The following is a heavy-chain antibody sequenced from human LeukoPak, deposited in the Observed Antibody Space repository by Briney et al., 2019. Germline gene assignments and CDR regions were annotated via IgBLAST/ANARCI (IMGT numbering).Heavy chain of an antibody. CDR1: GGSFSGYY. V-gene: IGHV4-34*01. Sequence: ETSETLSLTCAVYGGSFSGYYWSWIRQPPGKGLEWMGEINHSGSTNYNPALKSRVTISVDTSKNQFSLKLSSVTAADTAVYYCAGRCSGGSCYSDYFDYWGQGTLVTVSS. J-gene: IGHJ4*02. D-gene: IGHD2-15*01. CDR2: INHSGST. CDR3: AGRCSGGSCYSDYFDY.